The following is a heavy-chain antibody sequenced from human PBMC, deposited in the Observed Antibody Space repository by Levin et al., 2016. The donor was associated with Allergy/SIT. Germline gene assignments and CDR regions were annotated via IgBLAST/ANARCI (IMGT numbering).Heavy chain of an antibody. CDR1: GFTFSNAW. V-gene: IGHV3-15*01. J-gene: IGHJ4*02. Sequence: GGSLRLSCAASGFTFSNAWMSWVRQAPGKGLEWVGRIKSKTDGGTTDYAAPVKGRFTISRDDSKNTLYLQMNSLKTEDTAVYYCTTEFGVVIIDDYWGQGTLVTVSS. CDR2: IKSKTDGGTT. D-gene: IGHD3-3*01. CDR3: TTEFGVVIIDDY.